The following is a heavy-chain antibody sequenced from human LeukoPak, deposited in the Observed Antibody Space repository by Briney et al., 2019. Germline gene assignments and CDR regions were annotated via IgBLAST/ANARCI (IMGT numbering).Heavy chain of an antibody. CDR2: IYYSGST. V-gene: IGHV4-59*08. Sequence: SETLSLTCTVSGGSISSYYWSWIRQPPGKGLEWLGYIYYSGSTNYNPSLKSRVTISVDTSKNQFSLKLSSVTAADTAVYHCAGLVVGTATIDYWGQGTLVTVSS. D-gene: IGHD2-21*02. CDR1: GGSISSYY. J-gene: IGHJ4*02. CDR3: AGLVVGTATIDY.